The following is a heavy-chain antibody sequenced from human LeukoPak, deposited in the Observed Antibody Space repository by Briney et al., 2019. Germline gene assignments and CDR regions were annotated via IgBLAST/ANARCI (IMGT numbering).Heavy chain of an antibody. D-gene: IGHD2-15*01. J-gene: IGHJ6*03. CDR3: ARVRCSGGSCPYYYYYYYMDV. Sequence: SETLSLTCAVYGGSFSGYYWRWIRQPPGKGLEWIGEINHSGSTNYNPSLKSRVTISVDTSKNQFSLKLSSVTAADTAVYYCARVRCSGGSCPYYYYYYYMDVWGKGTTVTVSS. CDR1: GGSFSGYY. V-gene: IGHV4-34*01. CDR2: INHSGST.